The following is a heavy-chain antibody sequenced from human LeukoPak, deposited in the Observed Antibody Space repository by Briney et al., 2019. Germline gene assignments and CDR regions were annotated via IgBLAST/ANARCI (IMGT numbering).Heavy chain of an antibody. Sequence: ASVKVSCKTSGYIFTTYYMHWVRQAPGQGLEWMGTIYPSGVTTTYAQNFQGRVTMTRDTSTSTVYMELSSLRSEVTAVYYCARDWELGYWGQGTLVTVSS. CDR1: GYIFTTYY. D-gene: IGHD1-7*01. CDR2: IYPSGVTT. V-gene: IGHV1-46*01. J-gene: IGHJ4*02. CDR3: ARDWELGY.